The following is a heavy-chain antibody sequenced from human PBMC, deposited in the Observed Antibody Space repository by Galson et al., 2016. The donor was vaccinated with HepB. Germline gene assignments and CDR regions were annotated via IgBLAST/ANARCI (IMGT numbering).Heavy chain of an antibody. J-gene: IGHJ4*02. Sequence: SLRLSCAASGITFSSYAMSWVRQAPGKGLEWVSGISGSVGSTHYADSVKGRFTVSSGRDTGTYYADPVKGRFTISRDRSKNTLYLQMNSLRAEDTAVYYCAKDRWELLRGFDYWGQGALVTVSS. CDR1: GITFSSYA. CDR2: ISGSVGST. V-gene: IGHV3-23*01. CDR3: AKDRWELLRGFDY. D-gene: IGHD1-26*01.